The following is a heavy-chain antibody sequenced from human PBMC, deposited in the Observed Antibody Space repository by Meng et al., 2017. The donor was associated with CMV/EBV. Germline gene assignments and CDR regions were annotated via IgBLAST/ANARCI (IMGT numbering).Heavy chain of an antibody. CDR2: IYYSGST. D-gene: IGHD3-22*01. Sequence: GSSISSSSYYWGWIRQPPGKGLEWIGSIYYSGSTYYNPSLKSRVTISVDTSKNQFSLKLSSVTAADTAVYYCARDGHDSSGYNFDYWGQGTLVTVSS. CDR1: GSSISSSSYY. CDR3: ARDGHDSSGYNFDY. V-gene: IGHV4-39*07. J-gene: IGHJ4*02.